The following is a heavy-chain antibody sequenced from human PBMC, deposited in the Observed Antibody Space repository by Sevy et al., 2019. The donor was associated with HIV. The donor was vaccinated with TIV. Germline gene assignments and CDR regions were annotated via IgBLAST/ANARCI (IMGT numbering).Heavy chain of an antibody. CDR2: INWNGGST. CDR1: GFTFDDYG. J-gene: IGHJ3*02. CDR3: ARVLYCSGDSCYGAFDI. D-gene: IGHD2-15*01. Sequence: GGSLRLSCAASGFTFDDYGMSWVRQAPGKGLEWVSGINWNGGSTGYADSVKGRFTISRDNAKNSLYLQMNSLRAEDTALYYCARVLYCSGDSCYGAFDIWGQGTMVTVSS. V-gene: IGHV3-20*04.